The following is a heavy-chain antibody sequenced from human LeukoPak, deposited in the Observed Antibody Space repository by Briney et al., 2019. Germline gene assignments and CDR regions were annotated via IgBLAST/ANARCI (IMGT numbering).Heavy chain of an antibody. CDR1: GFTFSSLA. CDR2: LSGSGGGT. J-gene: IGHJ4*02. CDR3: AKRGVVIRVFLVGFHKEAYYFDS. Sequence: GGSLRLSCTASGFTFSSLAMHWVRQAPGKGLEWVAGLSGSGGGTNYADSVQGRFTISRDNPKNTLYLQMNSLRAEDTAVYFCAKRGVVIRVFLVGFHKEAYYFDSWGQGALVTVSS. D-gene: IGHD3-10*01. V-gene: IGHV3-23*01.